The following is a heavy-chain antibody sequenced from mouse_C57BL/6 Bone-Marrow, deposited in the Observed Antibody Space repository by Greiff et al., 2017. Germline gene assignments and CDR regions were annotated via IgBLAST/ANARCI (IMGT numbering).Heavy chain of an antibody. D-gene: IGHD2-10*01. V-gene: IGHV1-81*01. CDR3: ALLDY. CDR2: IYPRSGNT. Sequence: QVQLKQSGAELARPGASVKLSCKASGYTFTSYGISWVKQRTGQGLEWIGEIYPRSGNTYYNEKFKGKATLTADKSSSTAYMELRSLTSEDSAVYFCALLDYWGQGTTLTVSS. J-gene: IGHJ2*01. CDR1: GYTFTSYG.